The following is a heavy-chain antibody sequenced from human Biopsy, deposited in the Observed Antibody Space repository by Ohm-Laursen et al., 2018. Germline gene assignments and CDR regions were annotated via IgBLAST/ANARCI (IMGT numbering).Heavy chain of an antibody. Sequence: AASVKVSCKVSGYTLTELSMHWARQAPGKGLEWMGGFAPENGKTVYTQNFQARVSMTEDTSTDTAYMELRSLRSEDTAVYYCAADINVWNVNYWGQGTQVTVSS. J-gene: IGHJ4*02. CDR1: GYTLTELS. CDR2: FAPENGKT. D-gene: IGHD1-1*01. V-gene: IGHV1-24*01. CDR3: AADINVWNVNY.